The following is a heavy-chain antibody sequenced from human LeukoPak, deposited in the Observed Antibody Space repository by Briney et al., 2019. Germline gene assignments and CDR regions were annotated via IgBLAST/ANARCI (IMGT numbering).Heavy chain of an antibody. CDR3: ARAPYYYDSSGYGYWYFDL. J-gene: IGHJ2*01. CDR2: IYYSGTT. D-gene: IGHD3-22*01. Sequence: SETLSLTCTVSGGSISRYFWSWIRQPPGKGLEWIGHIYYSGTTNYNPSLKSRVTVSVDMSKNQFSLKLRSVTAADTAVYYCARAPYYYDSSGYGYWYFDLWGRGTLVTVSS. V-gene: IGHV4-59*01. CDR1: GGSISRYF.